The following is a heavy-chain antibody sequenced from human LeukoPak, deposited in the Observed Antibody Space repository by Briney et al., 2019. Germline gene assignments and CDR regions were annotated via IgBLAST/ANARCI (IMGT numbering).Heavy chain of an antibody. CDR1: GGSISSYH. D-gene: IGHD6-19*01. CDR2: IYYSGST. Sequence: SETLSLTCTVSGGSISSYHWSWIRQPPGKGLEWIGYIYYSGSTNYNPSLKSRVTISVDTSKNQFSLKLSSVTAADTAVYYCARKYSSGFPFDYWGQGTLVTVSS. V-gene: IGHV4-59*01. J-gene: IGHJ4*02. CDR3: ARKYSSGFPFDY.